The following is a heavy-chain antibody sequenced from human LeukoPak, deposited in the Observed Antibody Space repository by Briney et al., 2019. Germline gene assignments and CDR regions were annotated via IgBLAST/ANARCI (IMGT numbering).Heavy chain of an antibody. Sequence: GGSLRLSYAASGFTFSSYAMSWVRQAPGKGLEWVSAISGSGGSTYYADSVKGRFTITRDNSKNTLYLQMNSLRAEDTAVYYCANTFIAAASRDFDYWGQGTLVTVSS. CDR1: GFTFSSYA. J-gene: IGHJ4*02. CDR2: ISGSGGST. V-gene: IGHV3-23*01. D-gene: IGHD6-13*01. CDR3: ANTFIAAASRDFDY.